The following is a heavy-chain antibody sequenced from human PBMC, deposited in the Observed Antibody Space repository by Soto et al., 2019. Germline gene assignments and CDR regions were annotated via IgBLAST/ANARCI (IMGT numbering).Heavy chain of an antibody. CDR3: ARFIAAAGYYYYYYMDV. Sequence: QVPLVQSGAEVKKPGASVKVSCKASGYTFTSYGIIWVRQAPGQGLEWMGWISAYNGNTNYAQKLQGRVTMTTDTSTSTAYMELRSLRSDDTAVYYCARFIAAAGYYYYYYMDVWGKGTTVTVSS. J-gene: IGHJ6*03. CDR2: ISAYNGNT. CDR1: GYTFTSYG. D-gene: IGHD6-13*01. V-gene: IGHV1-18*01.